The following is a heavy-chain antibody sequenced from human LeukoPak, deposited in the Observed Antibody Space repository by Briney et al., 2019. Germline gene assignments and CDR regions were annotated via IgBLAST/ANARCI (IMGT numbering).Heavy chain of an antibody. V-gene: IGHV1-2*02. CDR3: AREGDYYGSGKGGMNAFDI. J-gene: IGHJ3*02. Sequence: APVKVSCKASGYTFTGYYMHWVRQAPGQGLEWMGWINPNSGGTNYAQKFQGRVTMTRDTSISTAYMELSRLRSDDTAVYYCAREGDYYGSGKGGMNAFDIWGQGTMVTVSS. D-gene: IGHD3-10*01. CDR1: GYTFTGYY. CDR2: INPNSGGT.